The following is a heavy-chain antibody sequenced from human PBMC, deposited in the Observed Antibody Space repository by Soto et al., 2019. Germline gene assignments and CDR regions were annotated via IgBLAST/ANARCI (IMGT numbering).Heavy chain of an antibody. CDR1: GGSLSSGTYY. Sequence: LALTCTVSGGSLSSGTYYWSWIRQPPGKGLEWIGYIYHSGSSQSNPSLKSRVTISIDTSKNQFSLELRSVTAADTAVYYCARDLLDTTVDYYFDSWGPGRLVTVSS. V-gene: IGHV4-30-4*01. CDR2: IYHSGSS. J-gene: IGHJ4*02. D-gene: IGHD4-17*01. CDR3: ARDLLDTTVDYYFDS.